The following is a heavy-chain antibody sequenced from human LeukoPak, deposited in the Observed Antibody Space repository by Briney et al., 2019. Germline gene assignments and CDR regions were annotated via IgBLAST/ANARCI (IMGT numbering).Heavy chain of an antibody. Sequence: PGGSLRLSCAASGFTFSSYAMSWVRQAPGKGLEWVSAISCSGGSTYYADSVKGRFTISRDNSKNTLYLQMNSLRAEDTAVYYCANGPPLRYFDWLRPQTTEVYYWGQGTLVTVSS. J-gene: IGHJ4*02. CDR3: ANGPPLRYFDWLRPQTTEVYY. D-gene: IGHD3-9*01. CDR1: GFTFSSYA. CDR2: ISCSGGST. V-gene: IGHV3-23*01.